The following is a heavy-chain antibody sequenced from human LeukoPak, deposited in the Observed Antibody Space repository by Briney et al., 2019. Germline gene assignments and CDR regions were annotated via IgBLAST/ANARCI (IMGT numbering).Heavy chain of an antibody. CDR2: IRYDGSNK. CDR3: AKDQGEEYYDFWSGPFQH. V-gene: IGHV3-30*02. Sequence: PGGSLRLSCAASGFTFSSYGMHWVRQAPGKGLEWVAFIRYDGSNKYYADSVKGRFTISRDNSKNMLYLQMNSLRAEDPAVYYCAKDQGEEYYDFWSGPFQHWGQGTLVTVSS. D-gene: IGHD3-3*01. CDR1: GFTFSSYG. J-gene: IGHJ1*01.